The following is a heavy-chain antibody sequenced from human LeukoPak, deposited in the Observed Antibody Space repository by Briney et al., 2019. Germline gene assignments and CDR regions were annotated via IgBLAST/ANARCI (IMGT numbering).Heavy chain of an antibody. CDR3: TRDVSRYSGSYYSSWFDP. V-gene: IGHV3-49*04. J-gene: IGHJ5*02. CDR2: IRSKAYGGTT. Sequence: GGSLRLSCTASGFTFGDYAMSWVRQAPGKGLEWVGFIRSKAYGGTTEYAASVKGRFTISRDDSKSIAYLQMNSLKTEDTAVYYCTRDVSRYSGSYYSSWFDPWGQGTLVTVSS. CDR1: GFTFGDYA. D-gene: IGHD1-26*01.